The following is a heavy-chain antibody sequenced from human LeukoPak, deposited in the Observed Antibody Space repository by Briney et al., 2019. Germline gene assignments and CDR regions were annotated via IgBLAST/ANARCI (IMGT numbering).Heavy chain of an antibody. J-gene: IGHJ1*01. D-gene: IGHD6-19*01. CDR2: ISYDGSNK. CDR1: GFTFSSYG. CDR3: AKDLYSGWFKYFQH. V-gene: IGHV3-30*18. Sequence: PGGSLRLSCAASGFTFSSYGMHWVRQAPGKGLEWVAVISYDGSNKYYADSVKGRFTISRDNSKNTLYLQMNSLRAEDTAVYYCAKDLYSGWFKYFQHWGQGTLVTVSS.